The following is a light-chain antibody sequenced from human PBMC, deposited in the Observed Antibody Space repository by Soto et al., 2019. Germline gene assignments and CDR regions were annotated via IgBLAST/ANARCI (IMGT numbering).Light chain of an antibody. CDR3: QQYNNWPPWT. J-gene: IGKJ1*01. Sequence: EIVMTQSPAPLSVSPGESATLSCRDSQSVSSKLAWYQKKPGQAPRLLIYGASTRATGVPARFSGSGSGTEFTLTISSLQPEDFAAYYCQQYNNWPPWTFGQGTKVDIK. CDR1: QSVSSK. CDR2: GAS. V-gene: IGKV3-15*01.